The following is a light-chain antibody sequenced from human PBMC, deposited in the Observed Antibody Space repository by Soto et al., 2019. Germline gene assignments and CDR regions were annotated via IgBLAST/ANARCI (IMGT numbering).Light chain of an antibody. CDR3: QQSCVIPRA. V-gene: IGKV1-39*01. CDR2: AAS. J-gene: IGKJ1*01. Sequence: DIQMTQSPSSLSASVGDRVTITCRASQSIGSYVNWYQQKPGIPPKLLIYAASSFLSGVPSRFTGSGYGTDFTLTISSLQPEDFATYYCQQSCVIPRAFGQGTTVEVK. CDR1: QSIGSY.